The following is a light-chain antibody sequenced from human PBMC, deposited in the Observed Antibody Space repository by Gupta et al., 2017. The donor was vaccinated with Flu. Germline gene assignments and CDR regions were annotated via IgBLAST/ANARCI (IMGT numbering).Light chain of an antibody. Sequence: QSVLTQPPSVSAAPGQKVTISCSGSSSNIGNNYVSWYQQLSGTAPKLLIYENNKRPSGIPDRFSGSKSGTSATLGITGLQTGDEADYYCGTWDSSLSAGWVFGGGTKLTVL. V-gene: IGLV1-51*02. CDR3: GTWDSSLSAGWV. J-gene: IGLJ3*02. CDR1: SSNIGNNY. CDR2: ENN.